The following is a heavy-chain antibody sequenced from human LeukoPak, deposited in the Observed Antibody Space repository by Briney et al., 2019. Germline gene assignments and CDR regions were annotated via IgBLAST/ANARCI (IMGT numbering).Heavy chain of an antibody. CDR1: GYTFTGYY. D-gene: IGHD6-6*01. CDR3: ARGGSSPGHYYYYMDV. J-gene: IGHJ6*03. V-gene: IGHV1-2*06. CDR2: INPNSGGT. Sequence: ASVKVSCKASGYTFTGYYMHWVRQAPGQGLEWMGRINPNSGGTNYAQKFQGRVTMTRDTSTSTAYMEPSRLRSDDTAVYYCARGGSSPGHYYYYMDVWGKGTTVTVSS.